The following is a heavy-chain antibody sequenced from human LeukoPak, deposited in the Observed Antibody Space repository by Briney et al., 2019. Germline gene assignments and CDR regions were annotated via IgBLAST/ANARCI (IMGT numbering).Heavy chain of an antibody. D-gene: IGHD5-24*01. CDR2: VCYTGST. J-gene: IGHJ5*02. CDR3: ARQLGDGYNLVYWFDP. Sequence: PSETLSLTCTVSGRSISSSSYYWGWIRQSPGKGLEWIGSVCYTGSTQDNPSLKGRVTISEDTSKNQFSLKLTSVTAEDTAVYYCARQLGDGYNLVYWFDPWGQGTLVTVSS. V-gene: IGHV4-39*01. CDR1: GRSISSSSYY.